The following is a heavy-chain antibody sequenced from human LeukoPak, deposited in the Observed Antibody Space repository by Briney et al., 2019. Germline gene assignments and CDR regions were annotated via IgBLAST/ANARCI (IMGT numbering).Heavy chain of an antibody. CDR2: IYYSGST. CDR3: ARDQYDGVAATSSNWFDP. Sequence: SETLSLTCTVSGGSISSYYWSWIRQPPGKGLEWIGYIYYSGSTYYNPSLKSRVTISVDTSKNQFSLKLSSVTAADTAVYYCARDQYDGVAATSSNWFDPWGQGTLVTVSS. CDR1: GGSISSYY. D-gene: IGHD2-15*01. V-gene: IGHV4-59*12. J-gene: IGHJ5*02.